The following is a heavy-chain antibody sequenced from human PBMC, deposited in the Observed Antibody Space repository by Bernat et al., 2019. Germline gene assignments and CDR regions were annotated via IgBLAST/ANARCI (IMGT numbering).Heavy chain of an antibody. CDR1: GGSFSGYY. Sequence: QVQLQQWGAGLLKPSETLSLTCAVYGGSFSGYYWSWIRQPPGKGLEWIGEINHSGSTNYNPSLKSRVTISVDTSKNQFSLKLSSVTAADTAVYYCARARRYYYDSSGYFSSWGQGTLVTVSS. CDR2: INHSGST. V-gene: IGHV4-34*01. J-gene: IGHJ4*02. D-gene: IGHD3-22*01. CDR3: ARARRYYYDSSGYFSS.